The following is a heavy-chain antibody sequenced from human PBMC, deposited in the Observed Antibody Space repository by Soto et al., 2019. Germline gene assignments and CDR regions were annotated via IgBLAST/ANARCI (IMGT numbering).Heavy chain of an antibody. J-gene: IGHJ6*02. CDR1: GDSIRSYY. CDR2: IYCSGST. CDR3: ARAYGGFDNGLDV. D-gene: IGHD5-12*01. V-gene: IGHV4-59*01. Sequence: SETLSLTCTVSGDSIRSYYWTWIRQPPGKGLELIGYIYCSGSTRYNPSLKSRVTISVDMSKNQFSLKLSSVIAADTAVYYCARAYGGFDNGLDVWGQGTAVTVSS.